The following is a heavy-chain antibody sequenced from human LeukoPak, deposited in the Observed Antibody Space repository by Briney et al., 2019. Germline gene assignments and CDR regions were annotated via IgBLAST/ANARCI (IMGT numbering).Heavy chain of an antibody. J-gene: IGHJ4*02. CDR3: ARTPLGYCSGGSSYGALFDY. CDR2: NIPIFGTA. Sequence: SVKVSCKASGGTFSSYAISWVRQAPGQGLEWMGGNIPIFGTANYAQKFQGRVTITTDESTSTAYMELSSLRSEDTAVYYCARTPLGYCSGGSSYGALFDYWGQGTLVTVSS. D-gene: IGHD2-15*01. V-gene: IGHV1-69*05. CDR1: GGTFSSYA.